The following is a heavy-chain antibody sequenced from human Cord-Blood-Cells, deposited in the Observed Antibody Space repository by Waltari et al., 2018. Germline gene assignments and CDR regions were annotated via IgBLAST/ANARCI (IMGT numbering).Heavy chain of an antibody. CDR1: GGSFSGYY. CDR3: ARGPRITIFGVVTPRGFDY. V-gene: IGHV4-34*01. Sequence: QVQLQQWGAGLLKPSETLSLTCAVYGGSFSGYYWSWIRHPPGKGLGWIWEIKHSGSTNYNPSLKSRVTLSVDTSKNQFSLKLSSVTAADTAVYYCARGPRITIFGVVTPRGFDYWGQGTLVTVSS. D-gene: IGHD3-3*01. J-gene: IGHJ4*02. CDR2: IKHSGST.